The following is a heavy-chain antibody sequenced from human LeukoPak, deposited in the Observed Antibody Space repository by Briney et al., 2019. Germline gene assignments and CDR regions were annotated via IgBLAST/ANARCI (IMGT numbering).Heavy chain of an antibody. Sequence: PSQTPSLTCTVSGGSISSGDYYWSWIRQPPGKGLEWIAYMYYSGSTYYNPSLKSRVTMSADTSKNQLSLKLSSVTAADTAVYYCARPYYYDSRIDPWGQGILVTVS. D-gene: IGHD3-22*01. CDR1: GGSISSGDYY. CDR3: ARPYYYDSRIDP. CDR2: MYYSGST. J-gene: IGHJ5*02. V-gene: IGHV4-30-4*01.